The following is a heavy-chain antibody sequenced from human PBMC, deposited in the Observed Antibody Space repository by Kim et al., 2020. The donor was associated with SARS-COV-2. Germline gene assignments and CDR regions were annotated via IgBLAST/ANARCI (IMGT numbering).Heavy chain of an antibody. CDR2: TRGRT. Sequence: TRGRTDYNPALQSGVTMSVDMSKDQFSLKRSSVTAADTAVYYCASALGHWGQGTLVTVSS. J-gene: IGHJ4*02. D-gene: IGHD3-16*02. V-gene: IGHV4-4*07. CDR3: ASALGH.